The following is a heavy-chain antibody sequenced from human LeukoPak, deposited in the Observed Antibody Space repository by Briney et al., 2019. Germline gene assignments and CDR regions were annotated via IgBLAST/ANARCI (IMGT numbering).Heavy chain of an antibody. CDR2: INQSGGST. CDR1: GFTFNNYV. D-gene: IGHD3-16*02. CDR3: AKVDYRGLMYGIDF. Sequence: GGSLRLSCAASGFTFNNYVMSWVRQAPGKGLEWVSVINQSGGSTYYTESVKGRFTISRDNSKNTLFLQMHSLRAEDTATYYCAKVDYRGLMYGIDFWGQGTLVTVSS. J-gene: IGHJ4*02. V-gene: IGHV3-23*01.